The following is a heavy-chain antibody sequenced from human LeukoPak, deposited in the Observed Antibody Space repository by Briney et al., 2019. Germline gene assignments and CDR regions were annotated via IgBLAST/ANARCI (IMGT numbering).Heavy chain of an antibody. CDR1: GFTVNTSDY. CDR3: ARVSVALEIVAGDYFDS. J-gene: IGHJ4*02. Sequence: SETLSLTCTVSGFTVNTSDYWGWVRQPPGKTLEWIGNISRSGITSYNPSLSSRITISLDTPNNQISLKLRSATAADTAMYYCARVSVALEIVAGDYFDSWGQGILVTVSP. CDR2: ISRSGIT. V-gene: IGHV4-38-2*02. D-gene: IGHD2-15*01.